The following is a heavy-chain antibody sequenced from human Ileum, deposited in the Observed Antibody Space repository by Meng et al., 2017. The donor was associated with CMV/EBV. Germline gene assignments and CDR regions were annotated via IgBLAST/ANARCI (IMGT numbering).Heavy chain of an antibody. J-gene: IGHJ6*02. D-gene: IGHD6-19*01. CDR1: GFIFSSFG. V-gene: IGHV3-30*02. CDR3: AKDRSGTKWGNYYYYYAMDV. CDR2: VRYDGRNT. Sequence: GGSLRLSCAASGFIFSSFGVHWVRQAPGKGLEWVGFVRYDGRNTYYAESLKGRITMSRDNPKNTLYLQLSNLRAEDTAVYYCAKDRSGTKWGNYYYYYAMDVWGQGTTVTVSS.